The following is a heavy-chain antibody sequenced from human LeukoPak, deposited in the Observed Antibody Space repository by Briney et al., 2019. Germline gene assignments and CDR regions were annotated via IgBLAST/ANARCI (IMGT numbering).Heavy chain of an antibody. V-gene: IGHV4-34*01. Sequence: SETLSLTCAAYGGSFSGYYWSWIRQPPGKGLEWIGEINHSGSTNYNPSLKSRVTISVDTSKNQFSLKLSSVTAADTAVYYCARGQSYIDYWGQGTLVTVSS. CDR1: GGSFSGYY. CDR2: INHSGST. J-gene: IGHJ4*02. CDR3: ARGQSYIDY.